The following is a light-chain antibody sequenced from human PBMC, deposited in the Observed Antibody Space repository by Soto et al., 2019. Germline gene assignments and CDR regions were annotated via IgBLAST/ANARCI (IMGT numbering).Light chain of an antibody. Sequence: EFALTQSPGTLSLSPGERATLSCRASQSVSSSYIAWYQQKPGQAPRLLIYGPSSRATGIPDRFSGSGSGTDFTLTISRLEPEDFAVYYCQQFGSSPPRITFGQGTRLEIK. CDR3: QQFGSSPPRIT. V-gene: IGKV3-20*01. CDR2: GPS. J-gene: IGKJ5*01. CDR1: QSVSSSY.